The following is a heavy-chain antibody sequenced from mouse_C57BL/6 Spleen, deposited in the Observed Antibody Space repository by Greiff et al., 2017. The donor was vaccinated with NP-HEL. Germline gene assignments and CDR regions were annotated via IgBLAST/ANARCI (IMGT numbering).Heavy chain of an antibody. CDR2: IRNKANNHAT. Sequence: EVKLVESGGGLVQPGGSMKLSCAASGFTFSDAWMDWVRQSPEKGLEWVAEIRNKANNHATYYAESVKGRFTISRDDSKSSVYLQMNSLRAEDTGIYYCTRTYGSSNWYFDVWGTGTTVTVSS. J-gene: IGHJ1*03. V-gene: IGHV6-6*01. CDR1: GFTFSDAW. CDR3: TRTYGSSNWYFDV. D-gene: IGHD1-1*01.